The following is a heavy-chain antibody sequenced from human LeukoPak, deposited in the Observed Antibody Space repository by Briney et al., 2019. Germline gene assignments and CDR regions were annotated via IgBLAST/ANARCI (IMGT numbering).Heavy chain of an antibody. V-gene: IGHV3-21*01. CDR2: ITGSGTYT. CDR1: GFTFSDYS. Sequence: RGSLRLSCAASGFTFSDYSVNWVRQASGRGLEWVSSITGSGTYTYYADSVRGRFTLARDNARNSLYLQMNSLRAEDTAVYYCVRDKAGSTPNYYYSMDVWGTGTTVTVSS. J-gene: IGHJ6*03. CDR3: VRDKAGSTPNYYYSMDV. D-gene: IGHD6-19*01.